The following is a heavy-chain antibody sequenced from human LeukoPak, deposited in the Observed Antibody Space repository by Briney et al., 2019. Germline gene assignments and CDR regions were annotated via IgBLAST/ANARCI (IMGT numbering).Heavy chain of an antibody. Sequence: GAAVKVSCKASGYTFTGYYMHWVRQAPGQGLEWMGWINPNSGGTNDAQKFQGRVTMTRDTSISTAYMELSRLRSDDTAAYYCARLDYYDSSGSWGQGTLGTGPS. CDR1: GYTFTGYY. V-gene: IGHV1-2*02. CDR3: ARLDYYDSSGS. CDR2: INPNSGGT. D-gene: IGHD3-22*01. J-gene: IGHJ5*02.